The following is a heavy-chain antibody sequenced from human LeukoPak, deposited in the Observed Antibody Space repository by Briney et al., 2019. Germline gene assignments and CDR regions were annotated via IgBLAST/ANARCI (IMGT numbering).Heavy chain of an antibody. V-gene: IGHV3-23*01. CDR3: TKRDAYYVDY. Sequence: GGSLRLSCAASGFTFGTSAMSWVRQTPEKGLEWVSTITSGDGSPYYADSVKGRFTISRDNSNNMLYLQMNSLRAEDTAVYYCTKRDAYYVDYWGRGIPVTVSS. J-gene: IGHJ4*02. D-gene: IGHD3-16*01. CDR2: ITSGDGSP. CDR1: GFTFGTSA.